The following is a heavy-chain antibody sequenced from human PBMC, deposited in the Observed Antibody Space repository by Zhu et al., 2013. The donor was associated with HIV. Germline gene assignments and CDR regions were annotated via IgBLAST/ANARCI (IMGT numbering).Heavy chain of an antibody. CDR3: ARDRRPDGDYLLYYYYYYMDV. CDR2: INPSGGST. Sequence: QVQLVQSGAEVKKPGASVKVSCKASGYTFTSYYMHWVRQAPGQGLEWMGIINPSGGSTSYAQKFQGRVTMTRDTSTSTVYMELSSLRSEDTAVYYCARDRRPDGDYLLYYYYYYMDVWGKGTTVTVSS. D-gene: IGHD4-17*01. V-gene: IGHV1-46*01. J-gene: IGHJ6*03. CDR1: GYTFTSYY.